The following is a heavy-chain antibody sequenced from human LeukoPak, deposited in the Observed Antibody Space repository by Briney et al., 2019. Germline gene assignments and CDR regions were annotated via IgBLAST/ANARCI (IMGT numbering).Heavy chain of an antibody. CDR2: ISSSSSYI. CDR3: ARVPGYSGYDWLWYYYYGMDV. V-gene: IGHV3-21*01. D-gene: IGHD5-12*01. J-gene: IGHJ6*02. CDR1: GFTFSSYS. Sequence: GGSLRLSCAASGFTFSSYSMNWVRQAPGKGLEWVSSISSSSSYIYYADSVKGRFTISRDNAKNSLYLQMNSLRAEDTAVYYCARVPGYSGYDWLWYYYYGMDVWGQGTRSPSP.